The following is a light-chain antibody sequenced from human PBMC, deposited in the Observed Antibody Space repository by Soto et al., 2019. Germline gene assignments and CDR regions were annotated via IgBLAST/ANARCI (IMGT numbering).Light chain of an antibody. CDR2: EVR. Sequence: QSALTQPASVSGSPGQSLTISCTGTSSDVGAYNYVSWYQQHPGKAPKLMIYEVRNRPSGVSDRFSGSRSGNTASLTISGLQAEDESDYYCSSYTSSSTWVFGGGTKLTVL. CDR1: SSDVGAYNY. CDR3: SSYTSSSTWV. V-gene: IGLV2-14*01. J-gene: IGLJ3*02.